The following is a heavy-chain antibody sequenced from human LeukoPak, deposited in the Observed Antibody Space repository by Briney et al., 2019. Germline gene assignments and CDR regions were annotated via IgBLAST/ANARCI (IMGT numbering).Heavy chain of an antibody. Sequence: GGSLRLYCAASGFTFTNYWMHWVRQAPGMGLVWVSRLPPDELGIIYADSVKGRFTVSRDNAKNTVYLQMNNLRVDDTAMYYCVGTIASRGSEYWGQGALVTVSS. CDR2: LPPDELGI. CDR3: VGTIASRGSEY. D-gene: IGHD6-6*01. CDR1: GFTFTNYW. V-gene: IGHV3-74*01. J-gene: IGHJ4*02.